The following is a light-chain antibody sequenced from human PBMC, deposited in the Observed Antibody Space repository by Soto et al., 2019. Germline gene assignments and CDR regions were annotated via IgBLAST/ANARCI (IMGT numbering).Light chain of an antibody. CDR2: EVT. V-gene: IGLV2-14*02. Sequence: QSALTQPASVSGSPGQSITISCTGTRSDIGSYNSIAWYQQHPGKAPRVMIFEVTKRPSGISNRFSGSKSGTSASLAITGLQAEDEADYYCQAYDYSLTASVFGGGTKLTVL. CDR3: QAYDYSLTASV. J-gene: IGLJ3*02. CDR1: RSDIGSYNS.